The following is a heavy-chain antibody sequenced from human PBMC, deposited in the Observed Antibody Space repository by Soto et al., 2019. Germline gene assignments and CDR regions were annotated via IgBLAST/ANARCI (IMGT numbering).Heavy chain of an antibody. CDR2: IYYSGST. Sequence: SETLSLTCTVSGASVTRSSYYWNWIRQPPGKGLEWVGYIYYSGSTNYNPSLKSRVTMSVDTSKNQFSLKLTSVTAADTAVYYCARAQLWFGELLSNFYFDSWGQGTLVT. J-gene: IGHJ4*02. CDR1: GASVTRSSYY. CDR3: ARAQLWFGELLSNFYFDS. V-gene: IGHV4-61*01. D-gene: IGHD3-10*01.